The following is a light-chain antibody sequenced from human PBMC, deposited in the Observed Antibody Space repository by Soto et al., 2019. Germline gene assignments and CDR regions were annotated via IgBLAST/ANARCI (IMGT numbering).Light chain of an antibody. CDR3: FSYAGSRTWV. J-gene: IGLJ3*02. Sequence: QSALTQPASVSGSPGQSITISCTGSSSDFGSYNLVSWYQQHPGKVPKLIIYEATKRPSGISNRFSGSKSGYMASLTISGLQAGDGADYYCFSYAGSRTWVFGGGTKVTVL. CDR2: EAT. CDR1: SSDFGSYNL. V-gene: IGLV2-23*01.